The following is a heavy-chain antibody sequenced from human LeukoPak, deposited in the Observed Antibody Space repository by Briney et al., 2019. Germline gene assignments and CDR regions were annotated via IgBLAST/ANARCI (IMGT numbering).Heavy chain of an antibody. D-gene: IGHD6-19*01. CDR2: ITSDGDNT. Sequence: GGSLRLSCAASGFTLSAFAMTWVRQAPGKGLEWVSTITSDGDNTYSADSVKGRITFSRDNSKNTLSLQLRSLRAEDTAVYYCAKDLSYTSGSSDYWGQGTLVTVSS. J-gene: IGHJ4*02. CDR3: AKDLSYTSGSSDY. CDR1: GFTLSAFA. V-gene: IGHV3-23*01.